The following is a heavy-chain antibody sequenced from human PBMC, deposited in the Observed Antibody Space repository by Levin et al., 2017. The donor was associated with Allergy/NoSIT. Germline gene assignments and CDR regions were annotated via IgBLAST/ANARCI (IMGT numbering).Heavy chain of an antibody. CDR2: IHYTGYT. CDR3: ARSAHVTVIPAAIFAFDP. D-gene: IGHD2-2*01. CDR1: GGSISSYY. Sequence: SETLSLTCTVSGGSISSYYWSWIRQSPGKRPEWIGYIHYTGYTNYSPSLKSRVTISLATSKNQFSLKLTSVTAAATAVYSCARSAHVTVIPAAIFAFDPWGQGILVTVSS. J-gene: IGHJ5*02. V-gene: IGHV4-59*08.